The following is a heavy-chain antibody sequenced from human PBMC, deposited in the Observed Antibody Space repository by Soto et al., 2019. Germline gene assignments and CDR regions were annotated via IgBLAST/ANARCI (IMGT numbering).Heavy chain of an antibody. V-gene: IGHV1-69*01. D-gene: IGHD3-22*01. J-gene: IGHJ4*02. CDR3: ARGWGYDSNDYYYAY. Sequence: QVQLVQSGAEVRKPGSSVKVSCKASGGTFSRDAISWVRQSPGQGLEWMGGIIPIFGTANHAQKFQGRVTIIADESTSTVYMELGSLRSEDTAMYYCARGWGYDSNDYYYAYWGQGTLVIVSS. CDR2: IIPIFGTA. CDR1: GGTFSRDA.